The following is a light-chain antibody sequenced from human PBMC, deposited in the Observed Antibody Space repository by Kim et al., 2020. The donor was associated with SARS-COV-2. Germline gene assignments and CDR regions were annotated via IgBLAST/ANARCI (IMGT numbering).Light chain of an antibody. J-gene: IGLJ3*02. CDR1: SSDDSGYNY. CDR3: NSYMSSSAM. V-gene: IGLV2-14*03. Sequence: SITTSGTGTSSDDSGYNYVSWYQQQAGKAPILMIYDVSNRPSGVSNRFSGSNSGNPATLGICGLQAEDEADYYCNSYMSSSAMFGGGTKLTVL. CDR2: DVS.